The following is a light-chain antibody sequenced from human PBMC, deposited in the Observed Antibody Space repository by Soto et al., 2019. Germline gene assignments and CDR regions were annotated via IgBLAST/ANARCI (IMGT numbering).Light chain of an antibody. CDR3: QQCNDWPWT. V-gene: IGKV3-15*01. J-gene: IGKJ1*01. Sequence: VIKKTPATLSVSPGERAPLSCRASQSVRNNLAWYQQKPGQGPRLLIYDASTRATGIPARFSGSGSGTEFTLTISSLQSEDFAVYYCQQCNDWPWTFGQGTKVDIK. CDR2: DAS. CDR1: QSVRNN.